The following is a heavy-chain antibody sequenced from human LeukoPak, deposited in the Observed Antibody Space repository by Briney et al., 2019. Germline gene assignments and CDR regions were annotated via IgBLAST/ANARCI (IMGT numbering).Heavy chain of an antibody. J-gene: IGHJ4*02. CDR1: GGSFSGYY. Sequence: SETLSLTCAVYGGSFSGYYWSWVRQPPGKGLEGIGEINHSGSTNYNPSLKSRVTISVDTSKNQFSLKLSSVTAADTAVYYCARGVGYSSGWYARDWGQGTLVTVSS. CDR2: INHSGST. V-gene: IGHV4-34*01. CDR3: ARGVGYSSGWYARD. D-gene: IGHD6-19*01.